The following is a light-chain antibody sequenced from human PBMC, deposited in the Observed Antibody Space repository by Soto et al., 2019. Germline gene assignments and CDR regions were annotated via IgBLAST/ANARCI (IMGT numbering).Light chain of an antibody. CDR3: QQYNTFWT. J-gene: IGKJ1*01. V-gene: IGKV1-5*01. Sequence: GDRVTITCRAGQSMSGWLAWYQQKPGKAPKLLIYDVSSLESGVPSRFSGSGSGTEFTLTISSLQPDDFATYYCQQYNTFWTFGQGTKVDIK. CDR1: QSMSGW. CDR2: DVS.